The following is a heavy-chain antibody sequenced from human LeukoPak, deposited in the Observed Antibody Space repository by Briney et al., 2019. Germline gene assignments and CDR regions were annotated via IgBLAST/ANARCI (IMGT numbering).Heavy chain of an antibody. CDR2: IYYSGST. V-gene: IGHV4-39*07. J-gene: IGHJ4*02. Sequence: SETLSLTCTVSGGSISSSSYYWGWIRQPPGKGLEWIGSIYYSGSTYYNPSLKSRVTVSVDTSKNQFSLKLSSVTAADTAVYYCARDGSGNSNYFDFWGQGTLVTVSS. D-gene: IGHD3-10*01. CDR3: ARDGSGNSNYFDF. CDR1: GGSISSSSYY.